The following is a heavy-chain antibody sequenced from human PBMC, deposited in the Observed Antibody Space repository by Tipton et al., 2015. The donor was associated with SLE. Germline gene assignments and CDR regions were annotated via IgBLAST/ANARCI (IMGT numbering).Heavy chain of an antibody. V-gene: IGHV1-46*01. CDR2: INPSGGST. CDR1: GYTFTRYH. J-gene: IGHJ3*02. CDR3: ARTSTQVGARWGAFDI. Sequence: QLVQSGAEVKKPGASVKVSCKASGYTFTRYHMHWVRQAPGLGLEWMGIINPSGGSTSYAQKFQGRVTMTRDTSTSTVYMELSSLRSEDTAVYYCARTSTQVGARWGAFDIWGQGTMVTVSS. D-gene: IGHD1-26*01.